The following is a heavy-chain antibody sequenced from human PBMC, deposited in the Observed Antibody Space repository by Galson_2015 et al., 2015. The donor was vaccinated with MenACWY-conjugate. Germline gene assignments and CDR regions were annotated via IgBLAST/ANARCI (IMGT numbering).Heavy chain of an antibody. D-gene: IGHD3-9*01. CDR1: GGSVSSGDYY. CDR3: VGPRLTGYGY. CDR2: IYYTGTT. V-gene: IGHV4-61*03. J-gene: IGHJ4*02. Sequence: PLSLTCTVSGGSVSSGDYYWSWVRQPPGKGRVWIGYIYYTGTTNDNPSLKSRVTLSVDTSKIHFSLKLAYVTAAYTAIYYCVGPRLTGYGYWGQGTLVTVSS.